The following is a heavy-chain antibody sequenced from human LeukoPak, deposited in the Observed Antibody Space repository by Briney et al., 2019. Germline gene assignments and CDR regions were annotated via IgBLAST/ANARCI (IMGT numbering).Heavy chain of an antibody. V-gene: IGHV5-10-1*01. CDR3: ARQPQYYYGSGSYYPDY. CDR1: GSRFTSYW. J-gene: IGHJ4*02. Sequence: GAPLRISCKGSGSRFTSYWISWVRQMPGKGLEWMGRIDPSDSYTNYSPSFQGHVTISADKSISTAYLQWSSLKASDTAMYYCARQPQYYYGSGSYYPDYWGQGTLVSVSS. D-gene: IGHD3-10*01. CDR2: IDPSDSYT.